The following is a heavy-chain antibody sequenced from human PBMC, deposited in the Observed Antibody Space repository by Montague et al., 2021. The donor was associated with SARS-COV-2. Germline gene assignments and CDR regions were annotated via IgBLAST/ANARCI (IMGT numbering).Heavy chain of an antibody. J-gene: IGHJ4*02. Sequence: SLRLSCAASGFSFNNYGMHWVRQAPGKGLEWVAVISYDGSNKYYADSVKGRFTISRDNSKNTLYLQMNSLRAEDTAVYYCARDLVGWGSPFDYWGQGTLVTVSS. D-gene: IGHD7-27*01. CDR2: ISYDGSNK. CDR1: GFSFNNYG. CDR3: ARDLVGWGSPFDY. V-gene: IGHV3-30*19.